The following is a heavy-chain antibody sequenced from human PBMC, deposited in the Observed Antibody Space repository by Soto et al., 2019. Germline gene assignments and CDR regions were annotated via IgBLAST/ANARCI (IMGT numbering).Heavy chain of an antibody. CDR1: GFIFSDFG. J-gene: IGHJ4*02. V-gene: IGHV3-48*02. CDR2: ISISGSTV. CDR3: ARVTSGTLDY. D-gene: IGHD1-1*01. Sequence: EVQLVESGGGLVQPGGSLRLSCAASGFIFSDFGMTWVRQAPGKGLEWVSYISISGSTVYYADSVKGRFTISRDSAKNSLYLQMNSLRDEDTAVYYCARVTSGTLDYWGQGTLVTVSS.